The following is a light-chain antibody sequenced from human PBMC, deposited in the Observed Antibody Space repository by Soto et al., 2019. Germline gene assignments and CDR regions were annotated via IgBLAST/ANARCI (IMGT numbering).Light chain of an antibody. J-gene: IGLJ2*01. CDR3: SSYIGSSTNTVV. V-gene: IGLV2-14*01. Sequence: GVSNRFSGSKSGNTASLTISGLQAEDEAEYYCSSYIGSSTNTVVFGGGTKVTVL.